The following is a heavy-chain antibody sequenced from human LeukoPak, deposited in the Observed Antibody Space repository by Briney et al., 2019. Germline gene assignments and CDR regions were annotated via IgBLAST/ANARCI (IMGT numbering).Heavy chain of an antibody. D-gene: IGHD3-22*01. CDR3: ARQWDSSGYHEYFQH. V-gene: IGHV4-39*01. Sequence: ASETLSLTCSVSGGSISSSSYYWGWIRQPPGMGLEWIGSINYSGTTYYNPSLKSRVSISVDTSKGQFSLKLSSVTATDTAVYYCARQWDSSGYHEYFQHWGQGTLVTVSS. CDR1: GGSISSSSYY. J-gene: IGHJ1*01. CDR2: INYSGTT.